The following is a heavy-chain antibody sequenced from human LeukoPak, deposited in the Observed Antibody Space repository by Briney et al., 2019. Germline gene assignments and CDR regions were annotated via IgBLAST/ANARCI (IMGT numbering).Heavy chain of an antibody. CDR2: IYSGGST. V-gene: IGHV3-53*01. Sequence: GSXXXSXXASGFTVSSNYMSWVRQAPGKXXEWXSVIYSGGSTYYADSVKGRFTISRDNSKNTLYLQMNSLRAEDTAVYYCVGPVSSSWYEGNWFDPWGQGTLVTVSS. D-gene: IGHD6-13*01. CDR1: GFTVSSNY. CDR3: VGPVSSSWYEGNWFDP. J-gene: IGHJ5*02.